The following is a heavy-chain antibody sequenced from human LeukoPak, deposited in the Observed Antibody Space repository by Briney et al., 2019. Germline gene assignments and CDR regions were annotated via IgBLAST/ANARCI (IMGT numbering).Heavy chain of an antibody. V-gene: IGHV4-4*07. J-gene: IGHJ4*02. CDR3: AREVCSSTSCLNFDY. Sequence: SETLSLTCAVYGGSFSGYYWSWIRQPAGKGLEWIGRIYTSGSTNYNPSLKSRVTMSVDTSKNQFSLKLSSVTAADTAVYYCAREVCSSTSCLNFDYWGQGTLVTVSS. D-gene: IGHD2-2*01. CDR2: IYTSGST. CDR1: GGSFSGYY.